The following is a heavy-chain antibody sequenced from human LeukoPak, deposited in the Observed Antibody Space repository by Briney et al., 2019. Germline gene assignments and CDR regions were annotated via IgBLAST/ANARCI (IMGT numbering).Heavy chain of an antibody. J-gene: IGHJ4*02. CDR2: IYYSGST. D-gene: IGHD4-17*01. CDR1: GGSISSYY. V-gene: IGHV4-59*12. Sequence: SETLSLTCTVSGGSISSYYWSWIRQPPGKGLEWIGYIYYSGSTNYNPSLKSRVTISVDTSKNQFSLKLSSVTAADTAVYYCARDRSDYGDYGDYFDYWGQGTLVTVSS. CDR3: ARDRSDYGDYGDYFDY.